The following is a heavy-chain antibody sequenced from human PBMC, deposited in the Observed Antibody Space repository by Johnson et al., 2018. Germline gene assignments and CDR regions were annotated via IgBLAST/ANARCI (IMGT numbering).Heavy chain of an antibody. J-gene: IGHJ6*02. CDR3: TSGYSGYDYYYGMDV. Sequence: VQLLESGGGLVQPGGSLKLSCAASGFTFSGSAMHWVRQASGKGLEWVGRMRSKANSYATAYAASVKGRFTISRADSKYTADLQMNSLKTEDTAVYYCTSGYSGYDYYYGMDVWGQGTTVTVSS. D-gene: IGHD5-12*01. V-gene: IGHV3-73*01. CDR1: GFTFSGSA. CDR2: MRSKANSYAT.